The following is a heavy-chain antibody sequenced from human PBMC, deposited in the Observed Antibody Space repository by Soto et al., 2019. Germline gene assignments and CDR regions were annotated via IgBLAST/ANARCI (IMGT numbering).Heavy chain of an antibody. Sequence: TSETLSLTCTVSGGSISSYYWSWIRQPPGKGLEWIGYIYYSGSTNYNPSLKSRVTISVDTSKNQFSLKLSSVTAADTAVYYCAREKGASMIVPHNWFDPWGQGTLVTVPQ. J-gene: IGHJ5*02. D-gene: IGHD3-22*01. CDR3: AREKGASMIVPHNWFDP. CDR1: GGSISSYY. CDR2: IYYSGST. V-gene: IGHV4-59*01.